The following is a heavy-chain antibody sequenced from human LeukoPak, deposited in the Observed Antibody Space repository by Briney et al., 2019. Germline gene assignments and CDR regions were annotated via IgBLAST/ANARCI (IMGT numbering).Heavy chain of an antibody. Sequence: GGSLRLSCAASGFTFSSYSMNWDRQAPGKGLEWVSSISSSSSYIYYADSVKGRFTISRDNAKNSLYLQMNSLRAGDTAVYYCAPPFGAVGGYWGQGTLVTVSS. CDR3: APPFGAVGGY. V-gene: IGHV3-21*01. D-gene: IGHD3-16*01. CDR1: GFTFSSYS. CDR2: ISSSSSYI. J-gene: IGHJ4*02.